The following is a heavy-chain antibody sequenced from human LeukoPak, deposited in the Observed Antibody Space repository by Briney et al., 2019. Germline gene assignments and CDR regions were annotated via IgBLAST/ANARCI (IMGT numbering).Heavy chain of an antibody. V-gene: IGHV3-48*03. CDR2: IVSSDGTK. D-gene: IGHD1-14*01. CDR1: GFSLSLYN. CDR3: ARSLGLTSMPFDL. Sequence: GGSLRLSCAASGFSLSLYNVDLVRQKPGKGLEWISTIVSSDGTKYYAASVKGRFLVSRDNAKNYFSLQMNRLRGDDTAFYFCARSLGLTSMPFDLWGRGALVTVST. J-gene: IGHJ4*02.